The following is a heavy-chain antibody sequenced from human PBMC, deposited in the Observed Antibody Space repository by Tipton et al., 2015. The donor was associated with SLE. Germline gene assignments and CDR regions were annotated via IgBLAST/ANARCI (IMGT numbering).Heavy chain of an antibody. CDR2: ISSSGSTI. J-gene: IGHJ6*03. V-gene: IGHV3-11*01. CDR1: GFTFSDYY. D-gene: IGHD2-15*01. Sequence: SLRLSCAASGFTFSDYYMSWIRQAPGKGLEWVSYISSSGSTIYYADSVKGRFTISRDNAKNSLYLQMNSLRVEDTAVYYCAREGPSWYCYQYMDVWGKGTTVTVSS. CDR3: AREGPSWYCYQYMDV.